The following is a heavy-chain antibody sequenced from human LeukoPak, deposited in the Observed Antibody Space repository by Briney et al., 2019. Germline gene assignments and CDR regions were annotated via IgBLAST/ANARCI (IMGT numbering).Heavy chain of an antibody. CDR1: GFTFSSYS. J-gene: IGHJ3*02. CDR3: ARDRGWTPGEAFDI. Sequence: PGGSLRLSCAASGFTFSSYSMNWVRQAPGKGLEWVSSISSSSSYIYYADSVKGRFTISRDNAKNSLYLQMNSLRAEDTAVYYCARDRGWTPGEAFDIWGQGTMVTVSS. CDR2: ISSSSSYI. V-gene: IGHV3-21*01. D-gene: IGHD3-10*01.